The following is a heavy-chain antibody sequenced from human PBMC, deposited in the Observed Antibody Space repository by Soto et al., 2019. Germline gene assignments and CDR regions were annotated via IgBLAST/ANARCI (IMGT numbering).Heavy chain of an antibody. J-gene: IGHJ6*02. D-gene: IGHD5-18*01. CDR1: GFIFSSFE. Sequence: QLVESGGGLVQPGGSLRLSCAASGFIFSSFEMNWVRQAPGKGLEWVAYINSRGSTVYYADSVRGRFTVSRDNAKNSMYLQMNSLRAEDTAVYYCARVRSYSYGQGYGMDVWGQGTTVTVSS. CDR2: INSRGSTV. CDR3: ARVRSYSYGQGYGMDV. V-gene: IGHV3-48*03.